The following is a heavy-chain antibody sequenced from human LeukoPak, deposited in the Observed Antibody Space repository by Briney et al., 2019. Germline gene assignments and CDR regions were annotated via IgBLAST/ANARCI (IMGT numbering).Heavy chain of an antibody. CDR2: ISGSGGST. Sequence: GGSLRLACAASGFTFSSYAMSWVRQAPGKGLEWVSAISGSGGSTYYADSVKGRFTISRDNSKNTLYLQMNSLRAEDTAVYYCAKAGAVVVVAAKYFDYWGQGTLVTVSS. J-gene: IGHJ4*02. CDR3: AKAGAVVVVAAKYFDY. CDR1: GFTFSSYA. D-gene: IGHD2-15*01. V-gene: IGHV3-23*01.